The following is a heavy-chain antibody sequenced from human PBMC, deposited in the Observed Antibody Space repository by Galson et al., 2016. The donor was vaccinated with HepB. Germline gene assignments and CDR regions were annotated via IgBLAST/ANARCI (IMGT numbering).Heavy chain of an antibody. V-gene: IGHV3-21*01. D-gene: IGHD2/OR15-2a*01. Sequence: SLRLSCAASGFTFNSYSMNWVRQAPGKGLEWVSGISSSSGYIFYADSVKGRFTISRDNARNALYLQLNSLRAEDTAVYYCARAHQASGRNLYDYYDGMDVWGQGTTVTVSS. CDR3: ARAHQASGRNLYDYYDGMDV. CDR1: GFTFNSYS. J-gene: IGHJ6*02. CDR2: ISSSSGYI.